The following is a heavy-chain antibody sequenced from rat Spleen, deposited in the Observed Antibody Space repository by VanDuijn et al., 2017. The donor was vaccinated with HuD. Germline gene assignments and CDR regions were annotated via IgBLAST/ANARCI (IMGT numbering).Heavy chain of an antibody. CDR3: TRGGNRYFDY. D-gene: IGHD1-11*01. CDR1: GFTFSDYA. V-gene: IGHV5-17*01. J-gene: IGHJ2*01. Sequence: EVQLVESGGGLVQPGRSLKLSCAASGFTFSDYAMAWVRQAPTKGLEWVASINYDGSSTYYRDSVKGRFTISRDNAKSTLYLQMNSLRSEDTATYYCTRGGNRYFDYWGQGVMVTVSS. CDR2: INYDGSST.